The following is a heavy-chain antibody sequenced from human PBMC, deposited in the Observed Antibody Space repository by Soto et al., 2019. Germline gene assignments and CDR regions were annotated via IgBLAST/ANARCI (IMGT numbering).Heavy chain of an antibody. V-gene: IGHV1-69*13. CDR2: ILPVFDAT. D-gene: IGHD4-17*01. CDR3: ATGHEYGGNSDAFDI. J-gene: IGHJ3*02. Sequence: VRLVQSGAEVKKPGSSVKVSCKYSGGTFKTESINWLRQAPGQGLEWMGNILPVFDATDYAPKFQGRVTITADQATTTAYMELSSLTSQDTALYFCATGHEYGGNSDAFDIWGQGTMVTVSS. CDR1: GGTFKTES.